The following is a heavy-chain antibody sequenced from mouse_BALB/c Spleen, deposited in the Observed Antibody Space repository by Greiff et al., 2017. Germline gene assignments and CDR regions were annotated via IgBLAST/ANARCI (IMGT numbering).Heavy chain of an antibody. CDR1: GFTFSSYT. Sequence: EVQVVESGGGLVQPGGSLKLSCAASGFTFSSYTMSWVRQTPGKRLEWVATISSGGGNTYYPDSVKGRFTISRDNAKNNLYLQMSSLRSEDTALYYCARNYYGSSYWYFDVWGAGTTVTVSS. CDR3: ARNYYGSSYWYFDV. CDR2: ISSGGGNT. D-gene: IGHD1-1*01. J-gene: IGHJ1*01. V-gene: IGHV5-9*03.